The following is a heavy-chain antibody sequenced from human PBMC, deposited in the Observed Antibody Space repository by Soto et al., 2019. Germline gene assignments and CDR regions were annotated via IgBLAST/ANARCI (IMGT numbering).Heavy chain of an antibody. D-gene: IGHD3-10*01. CDR2: INPNSGGT. CDR1: GYTFTGYY. J-gene: IGHJ3*01. Sequence: ASVKVSCKASGYTFTGYYMHWVRQAPGQGLEWKGWINPNSGGTNYAQKFQGWVTMTRDTSISTAYMELSRLTSDDTAVYYCAREPVGGLGASKVWGQGTMVTVSS. V-gene: IGHV1-2*04. CDR3: AREPVGGLGASKV.